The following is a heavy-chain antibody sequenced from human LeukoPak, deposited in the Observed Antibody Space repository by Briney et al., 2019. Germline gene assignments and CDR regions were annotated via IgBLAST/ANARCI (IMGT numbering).Heavy chain of an antibody. Sequence: GGSLRLSCAASGFTFSSYWMRWVRQAPGKGREWVANIKQDGSDTYSVHSVKGRFTISRDNANNSLYLQMNSLRAEDTAVYYCATPTLPSDGYWGQGTLVTVSS. CDR2: IKQDGSDT. CDR3: ATPTLPSDGY. J-gene: IGHJ4*02. CDR1: GFTFSSYW. V-gene: IGHV3-7*01. D-gene: IGHD5/OR15-5a*01.